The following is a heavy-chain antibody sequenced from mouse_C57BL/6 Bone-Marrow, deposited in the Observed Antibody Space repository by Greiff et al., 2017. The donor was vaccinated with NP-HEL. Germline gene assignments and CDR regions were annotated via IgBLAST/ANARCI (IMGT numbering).Heavy chain of an antibody. Sequence: QVQLQQSGPELVKPGASAKLSCKASGYTFTSYDINWVKQRPGQGLEWIGWIYPRDGSTKYNEKFKGKATLTVDTSASTSYMELHSLTSEDSAVYFCARPYYGSSPGYFDVWGTGTTVTVSS. D-gene: IGHD1-1*01. CDR2: IYPRDGST. CDR1: GYTFTSYD. V-gene: IGHV1-85*01. CDR3: ARPYYGSSPGYFDV. J-gene: IGHJ1*03.